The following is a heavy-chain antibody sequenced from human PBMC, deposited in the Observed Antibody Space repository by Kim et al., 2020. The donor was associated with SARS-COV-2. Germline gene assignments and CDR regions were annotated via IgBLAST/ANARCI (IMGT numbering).Heavy chain of an antibody. CDR3: ARGLWITGTRTSDY. D-gene: IGHD1-7*01. J-gene: IGHJ4*02. V-gene: IGHV3-33*01. Sequence: ADSVKGRFTISRDNSKNTLYLQMNSLRAEDTAVYYCARGLWITGTRTSDYWGQGTLVTVSS.